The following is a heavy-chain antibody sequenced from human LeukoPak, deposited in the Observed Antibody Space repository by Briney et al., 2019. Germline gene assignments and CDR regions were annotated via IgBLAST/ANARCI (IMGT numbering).Heavy chain of an antibody. J-gene: IGHJ4*02. CDR3: AKDLSYAFDY. Sequence: GGSLRLSCAASGFTLSSYTMSWVRQAPGKGLEWVSAMSATDYKTYYAETVKGRFTISRDNVKNTLYLQMNRLRAEDTAIYYCAKDLSYAFDYWGQGTLVTVSS. CDR2: MSATDYKT. CDR1: GFTLSSYT. D-gene: IGHD2-2*01. V-gene: IGHV3-23*01.